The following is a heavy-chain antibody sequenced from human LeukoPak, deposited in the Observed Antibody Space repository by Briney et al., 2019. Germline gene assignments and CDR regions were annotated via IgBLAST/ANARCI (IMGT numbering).Heavy chain of an antibody. D-gene: IGHD3-16*01. J-gene: IGHJ4*02. CDR3: ARGFGTNYFDY. Sequence: KASETLSLTCTVSGGSISSSNYSWGWIRQPPGKGLELIGSIYYSGSTYYNPSLKSRVTISVDTSKNQFSLKLGSVTAADTAVYYCARGFGTNYFDYWGQGTLVTVSS. CDR2: IYYSGST. CDR1: GGSISSSNYS. V-gene: IGHV4-39*01.